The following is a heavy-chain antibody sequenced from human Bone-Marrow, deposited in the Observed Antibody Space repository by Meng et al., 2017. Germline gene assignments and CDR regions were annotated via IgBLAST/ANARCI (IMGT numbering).Heavy chain of an antibody. Sequence: GESLKISCAASGFAFSSYALHWVRRAPGKGLEWVSSIGSGGDKYYADSVMGRFTISRDNAKKSLYLHMNSLIAEDMAVYYCARPTKVLVVRGPTFGYWGQGTLVTVSS. J-gene: IGHJ4*02. V-gene: IGHV3-47*01. CDR2: IGSGGDK. CDR3: ARPTKVLVVRGPTFGY. CDR1: GFAFSSYA. D-gene: IGHD3-22*01.